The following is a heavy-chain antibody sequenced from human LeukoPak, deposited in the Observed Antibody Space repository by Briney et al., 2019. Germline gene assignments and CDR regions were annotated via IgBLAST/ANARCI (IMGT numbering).Heavy chain of an antibody. J-gene: IGHJ4*02. CDR2: IYHSGST. CDR3: ARDCGSSWPRAFDY. V-gene: IGHV4-38-2*02. CDR1: GYSICSGYY. D-gene: IGHD6-13*01. Sequence: KPSETLSLTXTVSGYSICSGYYWGWIREPPGKGLEWIGSIYHSGSTYYNPSLKSRVTISVDTSKNQFSLKLSSVTAADTAVYYCARDCGSSWPRAFDYWGQGALVTVSS.